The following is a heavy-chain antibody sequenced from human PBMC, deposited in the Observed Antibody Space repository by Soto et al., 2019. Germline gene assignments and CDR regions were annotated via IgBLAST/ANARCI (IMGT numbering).Heavy chain of an antibody. CDR2: IIPIFGTA. D-gene: IGHD5-12*01. Sequence: QVQLVQSGAEVKKPGSSVKVSCKASGGTFSSYAISWVRQAPGQGLEWMGGIIPIFGTANYAQKFQGRVTITADKSPSTAYMELSSLRSEDTAVYYCARRSGYSSYDAPHYYYGMDVWGQGTTVTVSS. CDR3: ARRSGYSSYDAPHYYYGMDV. CDR1: GGTFSSYA. V-gene: IGHV1-69*06. J-gene: IGHJ6*02.